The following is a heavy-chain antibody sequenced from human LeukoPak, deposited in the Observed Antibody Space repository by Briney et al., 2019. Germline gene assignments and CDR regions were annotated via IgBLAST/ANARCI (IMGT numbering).Heavy chain of an antibody. CDR2: INAGNGNT. D-gene: IGHD3-10*01. J-gene: IGHJ6*04. CDR3: AREGILWFGESPYYYYGMDV. V-gene: IGHV1-3*01. CDR1: GYTFTSYA. Sequence: ASVKVSCKASGYTFTSYAMHWVRQAPGQRLEWMGWINAGNGNTKYSQKFQGGVTITRDTSASTAYMELSSLRSEDTAVYYCAREGILWFGESPYYYYGMDVWGKGTTVTVSS.